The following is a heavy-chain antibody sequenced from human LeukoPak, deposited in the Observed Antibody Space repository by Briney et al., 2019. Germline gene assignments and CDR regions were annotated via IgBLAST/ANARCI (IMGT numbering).Heavy chain of an antibody. V-gene: IGHV4-34*01. Sequence: PSETLSLTCAVYGGSFSGYYWSWIRQPPGKGLEWIGEINHSGSTNYNPSLKSRVTISVDTSKNQFSLKLSSVTAADTAVYYCARVGYSCGDYWGQGTLVTVSS. CDR3: ARVGYSCGDY. CDR1: GGSFSGYY. CDR2: INHSGST. J-gene: IGHJ4*02. D-gene: IGHD6-19*01.